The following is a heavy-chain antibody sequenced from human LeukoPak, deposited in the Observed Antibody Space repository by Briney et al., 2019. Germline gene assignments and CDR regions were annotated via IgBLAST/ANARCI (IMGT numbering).Heavy chain of an antibody. CDR2: IYTSGST. CDR3: ARKDGDF. V-gene: IGHV4-4*07. J-gene: IGHJ4*02. CDR1: GASITSFH. Sequence: SETLSLTCNVSGASITSFHWTWFRQPAGRGLEWIGLIYTSGSTLYNPSLQSRVAMSVDMTKNQLSLKVTSVTAADAATYYCARKDGDFWGQGTLVTVSS.